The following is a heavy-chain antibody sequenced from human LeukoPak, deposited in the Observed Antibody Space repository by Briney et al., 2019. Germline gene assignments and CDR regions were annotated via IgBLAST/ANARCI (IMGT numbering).Heavy chain of an antibody. D-gene: IGHD3-22*01. CDR2: IKQDGSEK. J-gene: IGHJ4*02. CDR1: GFTFSSYW. CDR3: ARALGYDSSGYYDY. V-gene: IGHV3-7*01. Sequence: GGSLRLSCAASGFTFSSYWMSWVRQAPGKGLEWVANIKQDGSEKYYVDPVKGRFTISRDNAKNSLYLQMNSLRAEDTAVYYCARALGYDSSGYYDYWGQGTLVTVSS.